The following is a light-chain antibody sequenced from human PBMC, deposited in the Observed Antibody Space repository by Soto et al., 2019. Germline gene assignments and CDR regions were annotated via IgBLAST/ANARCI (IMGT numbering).Light chain of an antibody. CDR3: RAFTTDNFVI. CDR1: SSDVGNSIY. Sequence: QSVLTQPASVSGSPGQSITISCTGTSSDVGNSIYVSWYQHHPGKAPKLVIYDVSDRPSGISDRFSASKSGNTASLTISGLQADDEADYYCRAFTTDNFVIFGGGTQLTVL. CDR2: DVS. J-gene: IGLJ2*01. V-gene: IGLV2-14*03.